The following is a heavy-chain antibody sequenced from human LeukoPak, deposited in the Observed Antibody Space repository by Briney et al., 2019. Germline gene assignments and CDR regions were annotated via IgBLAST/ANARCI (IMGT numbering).Heavy chain of an antibody. V-gene: IGHV5-51*01. CDR3: ARLKGDTATTSRPIFSWFDP. CDR1: GYNFSNYE. Sequence: GESLKISCKGSGYNFSNYEIAWVRQKPGEGLEWMASIYPDDSDIRYNSSFQGLVTISADRSITTAYLQWSSLRASDTAMYYCARLKGDTATTSRPIFSWFDPWGQGTLVTVSS. CDR2: IYPDDSDI. D-gene: IGHD2-15*01. J-gene: IGHJ5*02.